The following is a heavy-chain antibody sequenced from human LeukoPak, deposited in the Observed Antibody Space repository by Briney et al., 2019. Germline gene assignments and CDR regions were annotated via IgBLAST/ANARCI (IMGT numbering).Heavy chain of an antibody. CDR2: ISWNSGSI. J-gene: IGHJ4*02. CDR3: AKVGDYGDEFDY. Sequence: GRSLRLSCAASGFTFDDYAMHWVQQAPGKGLEWVSGISWNSGSIGYADSVKGRFTISRDNAKNSLYLQMNSLRAEDTALYYCAKVGDYGDEFDYWGQGTLVTVSS. CDR1: GFTFDDYA. V-gene: IGHV3-9*01. D-gene: IGHD4-17*01.